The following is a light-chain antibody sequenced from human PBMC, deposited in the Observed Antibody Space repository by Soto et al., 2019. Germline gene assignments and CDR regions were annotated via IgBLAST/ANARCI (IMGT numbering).Light chain of an antibody. Sequence: QSVLTQPASVSGSPGQSIAISCTGTSSDVGGYNYVSSYQQHPGKTPNLMIYDVSNRPSGVSNRFSGSKSGNTASLTISGLQAEDEADYYCSSYTSSSTWVLRGGTQLTVL. J-gene: IGLJ3*02. CDR1: SSDVGGYNY. V-gene: IGLV2-14*01. CDR2: DVS. CDR3: SSYTSSSTWV.